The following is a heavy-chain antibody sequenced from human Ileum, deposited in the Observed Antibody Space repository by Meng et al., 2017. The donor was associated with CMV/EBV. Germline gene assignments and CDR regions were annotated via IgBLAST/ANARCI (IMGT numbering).Heavy chain of an antibody. CDR2: ITSSGADT. V-gene: IGHV3-23*01. Sequence: EVQLLESGGDLVQPGGSLRLSCAASGFTFSTYPMSWVRQFPGTGLEWVSAITSSGADTYYADSVKGRFTISRDNSKNILYMQMNSLRVEDTAVYYCARDPRGSYDYWGQGTLVTVSS. J-gene: IGHJ4*02. CDR1: GFTFSTYP. CDR3: ARDPRGSYDY. D-gene: IGHD1-26*01.